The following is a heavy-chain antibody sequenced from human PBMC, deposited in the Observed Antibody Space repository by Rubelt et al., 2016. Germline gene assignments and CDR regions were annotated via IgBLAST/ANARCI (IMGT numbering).Heavy chain of an antibody. CDR1: GYSFTTYA. D-gene: IGHD1-26*01. CDR3: AREVAATDW. J-gene: IGHJ4*02. CDR2: IKPSAGST. Sequence: QVQLVQSGSELKKPGASVTVSCKASGYSFTTYAMNWVRQAPGQGLEWVGVIKPSAGSTTYAQKFQGRLTMTRDTPTRTVYRELDGPRSDDTALDYCAREVAATDWWGQGTLVTVSS. V-gene: IGHV1-46*01.